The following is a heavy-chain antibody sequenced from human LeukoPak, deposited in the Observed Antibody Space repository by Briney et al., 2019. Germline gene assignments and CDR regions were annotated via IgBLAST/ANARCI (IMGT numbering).Heavy chain of an antibody. CDR3: ARRPLYSSSWYPLDY. V-gene: IGHV1-69*13. D-gene: IGHD6-13*01. J-gene: IGHJ4*02. CDR1: GGTFSSYA. CDR2: IIPIFGTA. Sequence: SVKVSCKASGGTFSSYAISRVRQAPGQGLEWMGGIIPIFGTANYAQKSQGRVTITADESRSTAYMELSSLRSEDTAVYYCARRPLYSSSWYPLDYWGQGTLVTVSS.